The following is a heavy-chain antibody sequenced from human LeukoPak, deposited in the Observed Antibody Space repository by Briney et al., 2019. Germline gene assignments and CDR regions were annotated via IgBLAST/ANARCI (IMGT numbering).Heavy chain of an antibody. CDR2: ISSNGGST. CDR1: GFTFSTYA. J-gene: IGHJ5*02. Sequence: QPGGSLRLSCSASGFTFSTYAMHWVRQAPGKGLEYVSDISSNGGSTNYADSVKGRFTISRDNSKNTLYLQMSSLRDEDTAVYYCVSRKGSGSYYAREYNWFDHWGQGTLVTVSS. D-gene: IGHD3-10*01. CDR3: VSRKGSGSYYAREYNWFDH. V-gene: IGHV3-64D*06.